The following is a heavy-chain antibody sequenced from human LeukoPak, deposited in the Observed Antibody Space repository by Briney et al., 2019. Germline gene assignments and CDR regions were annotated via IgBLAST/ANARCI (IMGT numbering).Heavy chain of an antibody. V-gene: IGHV5-51*01. CDR2: IYPGDSDT. CDR3: ARVFSDRRRTIDY. CDR1: GYIFTSYW. D-gene: IGHD1-7*01. Sequence: GESLKISCKGSGYIFTSYWIGWVRQMPGKGLEWMGIIYPGDSDTRYSPSFQGQVTISADKSISTAYLQWSSLKASDTAMYYCARVFSDRRRTIDYWGQGTLVTVSS. J-gene: IGHJ4*02.